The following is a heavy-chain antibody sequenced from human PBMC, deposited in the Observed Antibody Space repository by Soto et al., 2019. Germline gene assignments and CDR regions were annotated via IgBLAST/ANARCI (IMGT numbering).Heavy chain of an antibody. D-gene: IGHD3-16*01. V-gene: IGHV4-59*01. J-gene: IGHJ3*02. CDR2: IYYTGTT. Sequence: PSETLSLTCTVSGDSMSRYFWSWIRQPPGKGLEWIGYIYYTGTTNYNPSLKSRVTILLDTSKNQFSLKVVSLTAADTAFYYCARGRGGIYDVFDIWGQGALVTVSS. CDR3: ARGRGGIYDVFDI. CDR1: GDSMSRYF.